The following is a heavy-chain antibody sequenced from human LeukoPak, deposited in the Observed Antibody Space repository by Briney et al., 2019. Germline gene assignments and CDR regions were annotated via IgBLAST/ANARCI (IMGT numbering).Heavy chain of an antibody. D-gene: IGHD3-22*01. CDR3: ASQKEKFYDSSGNY. V-gene: IGHV3-23*01. CDR1: GFTFSSCA. CDR2: ISDSGGST. Sequence: PGGSLRLSCAASGFTFSSCAMSWVRRAPGKGLKWVSAISDSGGSTYYADSVKGRFTISRDNSRNTLYLQMNNLRAEDTAIYYCASQKEKFYDSSGNYWSQGTLITVSS. J-gene: IGHJ4*02.